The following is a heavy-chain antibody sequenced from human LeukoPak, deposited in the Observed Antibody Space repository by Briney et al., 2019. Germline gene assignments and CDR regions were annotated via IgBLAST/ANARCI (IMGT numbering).Heavy chain of an antibody. CDR3: ARVAAFREWASVRYSSSWYLFDY. D-gene: IGHD6-13*01. V-gene: IGHV1-46*01. CDR1: GYTFTSYY. Sequence: ASVKVSCKASGYTFTSYYMHWVRQAPGQGLEWMGIINPSGCSTSYAQKFQGRVTMTRDTSTSTVYMELSSLRSEDTAVYYCARVAAFREWASVRYSSSWYLFDYWGQGTLVTVSS. CDR2: INPSGCST. J-gene: IGHJ4*02.